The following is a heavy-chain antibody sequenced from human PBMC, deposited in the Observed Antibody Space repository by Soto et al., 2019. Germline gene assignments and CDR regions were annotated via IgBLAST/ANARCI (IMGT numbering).Heavy chain of an antibody. CDR2: ISPYNDYT. CDR1: GYTFIRYG. V-gene: IGHV1-18*01. J-gene: IGHJ6*02. CDR3: ARGGDYDNSWGKLSHYGLDV. Sequence: QVQLAQSANEVKKPGASVRVSCKAAGYTFIRYGIAWVRQAPGQGLEWMGWISPYNDYTVYAQKFQGRVSMTADTATRTVYMKRRGLKSDDTAVYYCARGGDYDNSWGKLSHYGLDVWGQGTSVSVSS. D-gene: IGHD3-16*01.